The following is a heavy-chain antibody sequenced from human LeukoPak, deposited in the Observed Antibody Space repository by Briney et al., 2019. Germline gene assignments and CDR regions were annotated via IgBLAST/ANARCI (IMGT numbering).Heavy chain of an antibody. CDR3: ARARSVGATTYLFDY. D-gene: IGHD1-26*01. J-gene: IGHJ4*02. CDR1: GGSISSYY. CDR2: IYTSGST. Sequence: SETLSLTCTVSGGSISSYYWSWIRQPARKGLELIRRIYTSGSTNYNPSLKSRVTMSVDTSKNQFSLKLSSVTAADTAVYYCARARSVGATTYLFDYWGQGTLVTVSS. V-gene: IGHV4-4*07.